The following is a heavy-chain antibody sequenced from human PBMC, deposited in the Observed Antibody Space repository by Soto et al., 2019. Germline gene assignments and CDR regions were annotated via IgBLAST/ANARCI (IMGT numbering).Heavy chain of an antibody. D-gene: IGHD2-2*01. CDR2: INPDGGST. Sequence: QVQLVQSGAEVKKPGASVMLSCKASGYTFTSYYMHWVRQAPGQGLEWMGIINPDGGSTRYAQKCQGRVTMTRDTSTSTLYMEPSSLRSEDTAVYYCAKAPRGGVSITTYSAHIDYWGQGTLVTVSS. CDR3: AKAPRGGVSITTYSAHIDY. J-gene: IGHJ4*02. CDR1: GYTFTSYY. V-gene: IGHV1-46*01.